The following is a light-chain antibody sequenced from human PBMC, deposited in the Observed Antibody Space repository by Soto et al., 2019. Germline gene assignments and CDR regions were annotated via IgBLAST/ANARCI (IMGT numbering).Light chain of an antibody. Sequence: DIQMTQSPSSLSAAVGDRVTITCRASQSIMRFLNWYQHKPGKGPKLLMYAASSLQSGVPSRFSGSGSETDFTLIISSFQPEDFGTYYCQQTYRTPHTFGQGTKVEIK. J-gene: IGKJ1*01. CDR1: QSIMRF. V-gene: IGKV1-39*01. CDR2: AAS. CDR3: QQTYRTPHT.